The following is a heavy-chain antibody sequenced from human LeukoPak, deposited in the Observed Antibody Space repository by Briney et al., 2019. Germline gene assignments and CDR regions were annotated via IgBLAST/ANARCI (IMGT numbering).Heavy chain of an antibody. Sequence: PGGSLRLSCAASGFTFSSYSMNWVRQAPGKGLEWVSSISSSSSYIYYADSVKGRFTISRDNAKNSPYLQMNSLRAEDTAVYYCARGRITMVRGVTKEVYYYYGMDVWGQGTTVTVSS. CDR2: ISSSSSYI. V-gene: IGHV3-21*01. D-gene: IGHD3-10*01. CDR1: GFTFSSYS. CDR3: ARGRITMVRGVTKEVYYYYGMDV. J-gene: IGHJ6*02.